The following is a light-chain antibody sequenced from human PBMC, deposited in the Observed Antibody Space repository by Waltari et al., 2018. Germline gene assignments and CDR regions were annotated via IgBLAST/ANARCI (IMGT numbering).Light chain of an antibody. Sequence: EIVLTQSPGTQSLSQGERGTLACRASQSVSRFLAWYQQKPGQAPRLLIYGASTRATGIPDRFSGSGSGTDFSLTISRLEPEDFAVYYCQKYDRLPATFGQGTKVEIK. CDR2: GAS. V-gene: IGKV3-20*01. CDR1: QSVSRF. J-gene: IGKJ1*01. CDR3: QKYDRLPAT.